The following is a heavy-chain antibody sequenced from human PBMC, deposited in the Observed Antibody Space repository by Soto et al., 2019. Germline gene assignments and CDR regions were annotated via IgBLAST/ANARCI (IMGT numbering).Heavy chain of an antibody. CDR3: ATYGSGSYKPTTVNY. J-gene: IGHJ4*02. CDR2: IYYSGST. D-gene: IGHD3-10*01. V-gene: IGHV4-31*03. CDR1: GGSISSGDYY. Sequence: QVQLQESGPGLVKPSQTLSLTCTVSGGSISSGDYYWSWIRQHPGKGLEWIGYIYYSGSTYYNPSLKGRVTISVDTSKNQFSLKLSSVTAADTAVYYSATYGSGSYKPTTVNYWGQGTLVTVSS.